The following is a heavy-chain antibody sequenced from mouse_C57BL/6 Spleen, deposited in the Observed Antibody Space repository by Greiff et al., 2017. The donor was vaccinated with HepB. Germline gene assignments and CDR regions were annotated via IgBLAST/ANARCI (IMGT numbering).Heavy chain of an antibody. CDR3: ASVTTVTYYAMDY. D-gene: IGHD2-3*01. CDR2: IYPKSGST. CDR1: GYTFTSYW. Sequence: QVQLQQSGAELVKPGASVKLSCKASGYTFTSYWMHWVKQRPGQGLEWIGMIYPKSGSTNYNEKFKGKATLTADKSSSTAYMQLSSLTSEDSAVYFCASVTTVTYYAMDYWGQGTSVTVSS. V-gene: IGHV1-64*01. J-gene: IGHJ4*01.